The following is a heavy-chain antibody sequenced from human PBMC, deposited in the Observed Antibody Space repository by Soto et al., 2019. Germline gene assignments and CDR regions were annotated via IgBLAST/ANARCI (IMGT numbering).Heavy chain of an antibody. CDR1: GGSISSGDYY. D-gene: IGHD2-15*01. V-gene: IGHV4-30-4*01. CDR3: ARLATGYCSGGSCYYFDY. J-gene: IGHJ4*02. CDR2: IYYSGST. Sequence: QVQLQESGPGLVKPSQTLSLTCTVSGGSISSGDYYWSWIRQPPGKGLEWIGYIYYSGSTYYNPSLKSRGTISVDTSKNQFSLKLSSVTAADTAVYYCARLATGYCSGGSCYYFDYWGQGTLVTVSS.